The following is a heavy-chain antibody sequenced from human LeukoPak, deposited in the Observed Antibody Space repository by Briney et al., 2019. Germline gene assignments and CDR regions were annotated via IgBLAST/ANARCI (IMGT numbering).Heavy chain of an antibody. J-gene: IGHJ4*02. D-gene: IGHD5-24*01. Sequence: DSVKGRFTISRDNSKNTLYLQMNSLRAEDTAVYYCAKGEVEMATIGTAPFDYWGQGTLVTVSS. CDR3: AKGEVEMATIGTAPFDY. V-gene: IGHV3-30*02.